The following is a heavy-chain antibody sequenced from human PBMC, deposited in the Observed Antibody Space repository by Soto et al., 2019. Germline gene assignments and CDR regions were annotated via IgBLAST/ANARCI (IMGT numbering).Heavy chain of an antibody. CDR3: ARDPGYCSGGSCYRHNWFDP. D-gene: IGHD2-15*01. V-gene: IGHV3-21*01. J-gene: IGHJ5*02. CDR2: ISSSSSYI. Sequence: GGSLRLSCAASGFTFSSYSMNWVRQAPGKGLEWVSSISSSSSYIYYADSVKGRFTISRDNAKNSLYLQMNSLRAEDTAVYYCARDPGYCSGGSCYRHNWFDPWGQGTLVTVSS. CDR1: GFTFSSYS.